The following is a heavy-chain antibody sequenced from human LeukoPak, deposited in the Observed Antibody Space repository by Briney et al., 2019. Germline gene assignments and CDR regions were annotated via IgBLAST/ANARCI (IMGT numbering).Heavy chain of an antibody. Sequence: PSETLSLTCTVSGGSISSYYWSWIRQPPGKGLGWIGYIYYSGSTNYNPSLKSRVTISVDTSKNQFSLKLSSVTAADTAVYYCARVTYDFWSGYYNKWGFDYWGQGTLVTVSS. D-gene: IGHD3-3*01. CDR1: GGSISSYY. V-gene: IGHV4-59*01. CDR3: ARVTYDFWSGYYNKWGFDY. J-gene: IGHJ4*02. CDR2: IYYSGST.